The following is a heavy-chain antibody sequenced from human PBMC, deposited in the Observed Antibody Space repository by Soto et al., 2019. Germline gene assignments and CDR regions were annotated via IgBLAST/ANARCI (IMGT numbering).Heavy chain of an antibody. CDR2: IYSGGST. Sequence: HPGGSLRLSCAASGFTVSSNYLSWVRQAPGKGLEWVSVIYSGGSTDYADSVKGRFTISRDNSKNTLYLQMNTLRAEDTAVYYCARLQYTSSWSTWGAFDIWGQGTMVTV. V-gene: IGHV3-53*01. CDR1: GFTVSSNY. D-gene: IGHD6-13*01. J-gene: IGHJ3*02. CDR3: ARLQYTSSWSTWGAFDI.